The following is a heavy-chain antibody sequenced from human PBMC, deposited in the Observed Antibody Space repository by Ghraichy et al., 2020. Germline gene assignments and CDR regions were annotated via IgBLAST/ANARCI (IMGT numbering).Heavy chain of an antibody. CDR1: GFTFSSYS. D-gene: IGHD6-19*01. CDR2: ISSSSSTI. CDR3: ASARYSSGWLRSSKYYFDY. V-gene: IGHV3-48*02. J-gene: IGHJ4*02. Sequence: GESLNISCAASGFTFSSYSMNWVRQAPGKGLEWVSYISSSSSTIYYADSVKGRFPISRDNAKNSLYLQMNSLRDEDTAVYYCASARYSSGWLRSSKYYFDYWGQGTLVTVSS.